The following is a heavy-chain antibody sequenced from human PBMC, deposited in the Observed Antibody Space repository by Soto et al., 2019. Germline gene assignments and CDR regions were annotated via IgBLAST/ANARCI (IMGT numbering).Heavy chain of an antibody. V-gene: IGHV4-59*01. D-gene: IGHD1-26*01. CDR1: GGSISSYY. CDR3: ARVVNPWFDS. CDR2: IYYSGST. Sequence: PXETLSLSCTVSGGSISSYYWSWIRQPPGKGLEWIGYIYYSGSTNYNPSLKSQVTISVDTSKNQFSLKLSSVTAADTAVYYCARVVNPWFDSWGQGTPVTVSS. J-gene: IGHJ5*01.